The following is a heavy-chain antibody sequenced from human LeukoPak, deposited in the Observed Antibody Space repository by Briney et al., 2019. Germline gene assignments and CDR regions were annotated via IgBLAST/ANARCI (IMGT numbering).Heavy chain of an antibody. CDR3: AKEAFNWLRSHYYGVDV. CDR2: ISGRGDNR. D-gene: IGHD5-12*01. Sequence: GGSLRLSCAASGFTFRSYAMNWVRQAPGKGLEWVSSISGRGDNRYYADSVKGRFTISRDNSKNTLFLQMNSLRAEDTAVYYCAKEAFNWLRSHYYGVDVWGQGTTVTVSS. V-gene: IGHV3-23*01. CDR1: GFTFRSYA. J-gene: IGHJ6*02.